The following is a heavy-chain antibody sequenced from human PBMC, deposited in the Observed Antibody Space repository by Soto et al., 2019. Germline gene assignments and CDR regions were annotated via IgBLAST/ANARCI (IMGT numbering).Heavy chain of an antibody. Sequence: SETLSLTCTVSGGSISSDYWSWIRQPPGKGLEWIGFIYYSGSINYNPSFESRVAISVDTSKNQFSLKLSSVTAADTAVYYCARSDGRYWGQGTLVTVSS. CDR2: IYYSGSI. V-gene: IGHV4-59*01. CDR1: GGSISSDY. J-gene: IGHJ4*02. CDR3: ARSDGRY.